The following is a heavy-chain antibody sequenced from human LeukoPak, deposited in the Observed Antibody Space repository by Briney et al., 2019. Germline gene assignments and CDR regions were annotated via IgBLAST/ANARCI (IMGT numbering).Heavy chain of an antibody. CDR2: IRSITDGGTT. V-gene: IGHV3-15*01. D-gene: IGHD1-7*01. J-gene: IGHJ4*02. CDR1: GFTFTKAW. Sequence: GGSPRLSCAASGFTFTKAWMTWVRQAPGKGLEWIGRIRSITDGGTTEYAAPVKGKFTISRDDSTNTLYLQMSSLNTEDTAVYYCTTAVRGGNFLDSWGQGTLVTVSS. CDR3: TTAVRGGNFLDS.